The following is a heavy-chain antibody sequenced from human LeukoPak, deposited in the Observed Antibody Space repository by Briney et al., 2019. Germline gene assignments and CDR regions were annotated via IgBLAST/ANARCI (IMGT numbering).Heavy chain of an antibody. CDR3: ARGLGIAAAGNFDY. CDR1: GFIFSSYG. Sequence: GGSLRPSCGAPGFIFSSYGMSWVRQAPGKGLEWVSSISGSGDTTYYADSVKGRFTIFRDNFKNTLYLQMNSLRAEDTAVYYCARGLGIAAAGNFDYWGQGTLVTVSS. V-gene: IGHV3-23*01. J-gene: IGHJ4*02. CDR2: ISGSGDTT. D-gene: IGHD6-13*01.